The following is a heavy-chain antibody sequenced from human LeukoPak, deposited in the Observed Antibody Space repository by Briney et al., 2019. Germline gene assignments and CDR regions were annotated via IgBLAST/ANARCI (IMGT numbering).Heavy chain of an antibody. D-gene: IGHD3-10*01. CDR2: IDTSGSYI. Sequence: PGGSLRLSCAASGFTFSSYSMNWVRQAPGKGLEWVSFIDTSGSYIYYGDSMKGRFTISRDNAKNSLYLQMSGLRAEDTAVYYCARGRSITLLRGVAMSDGFDIWGQGAMVTVSS. CDR3: ARGRSITLLRGVAMSDGFDI. CDR1: GFTFSSYS. J-gene: IGHJ3*02. V-gene: IGHV3-21*01.